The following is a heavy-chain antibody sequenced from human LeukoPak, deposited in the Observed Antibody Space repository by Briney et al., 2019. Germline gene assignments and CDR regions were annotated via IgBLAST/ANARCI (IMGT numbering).Heavy chain of an antibody. Sequence: GGSLRLSCAASGFTFSNYGMHWVRQAPVKGLEWAAFIRYDGSNKYYVDSVKGRFTISRDNSKNTLYLQMNSLRAEDTAVYYCAKDLDTSTWYKTFDSWGQGTLVTVSS. CDR2: IRYDGSNK. J-gene: IGHJ4*02. CDR3: AKDLDTSTWYKTFDS. CDR1: GFTFSNYG. V-gene: IGHV3-30*02. D-gene: IGHD6-13*01.